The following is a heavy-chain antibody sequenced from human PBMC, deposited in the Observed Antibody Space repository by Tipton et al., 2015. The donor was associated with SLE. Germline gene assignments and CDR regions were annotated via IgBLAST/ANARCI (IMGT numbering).Heavy chain of an antibody. J-gene: IGHJ6*04. D-gene: IGHD2-2*02. V-gene: IGHV1-8*01. CDR1: GYTFTSYD. CDR3: AMIGGCSSTSCYRAPMDV. CDR2: MNPNSGNT. Sequence: QSGAEVKKPGASVKDSCKASGYTFTSYDINWVRQATGQGLEWMGRMNPNSGNTGYAQKFQGRVTMTRNTSISTAYMELSSLRSEDSAVYYCAMIGGCSSTSCYRAPMDVWGKGTTVTVSS.